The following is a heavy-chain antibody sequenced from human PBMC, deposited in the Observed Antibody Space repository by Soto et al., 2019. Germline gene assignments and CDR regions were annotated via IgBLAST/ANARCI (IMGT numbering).Heavy chain of an antibody. CDR1: GGSISSGDYY. V-gene: IGHV4-30-4*01. J-gene: IGHJ4*02. CDR2: IYYSGST. D-gene: IGHD6-19*01. CDR3: ARADLPSRLALDY. Sequence: PSEPLSLTCTVSGGSISSGDYYWSWIRQPPGKGLEWIGYIYYSGSTYYNPSLKSRVTISVDTSKNQFSLKLSSVTAADTAVYYCARADLPSRLALDYWGQGTLVTVSS.